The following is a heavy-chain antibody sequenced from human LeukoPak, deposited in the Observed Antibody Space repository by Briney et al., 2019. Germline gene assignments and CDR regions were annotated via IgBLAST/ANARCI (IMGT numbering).Heavy chain of an antibody. CDR2: ISYDGSNK. V-gene: IGHV3-30*18. J-gene: IGHJ3*02. CDR1: GFTFSSYG. CDR3: AKDYDFWSGYSLAFDI. Sequence: GRSLRLSCAASGFTFSSYGMHWVRQAPGKGLEWVAVISYDGSNKYYADSVKGRFTISRDNSMNTLYLQMNSLRAEDTAVYYCAKDYDFWSGYSLAFDIWGQGTMVTASS. D-gene: IGHD3-3*01.